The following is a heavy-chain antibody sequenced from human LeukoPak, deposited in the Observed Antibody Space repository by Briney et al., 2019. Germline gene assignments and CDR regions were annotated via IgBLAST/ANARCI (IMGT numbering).Heavy chain of an antibody. D-gene: IGHD3-10*01. J-gene: IGHJ4*02. CDR2: IIPIFGTA. CDR3: ARTFVTYYYGSGSYYYFDY. Sequence: SVKVSCKASGGTFSSYAISWVRQAPGQGLEWKGGIIPIFGTANYAQKFQGRVTITADESTSTAYMELSSLRSEDTAVYYCARTFVTYYYGSGSYYYFDYWGQGTLVTVSS. V-gene: IGHV1-69*01. CDR1: GGTFSSYA.